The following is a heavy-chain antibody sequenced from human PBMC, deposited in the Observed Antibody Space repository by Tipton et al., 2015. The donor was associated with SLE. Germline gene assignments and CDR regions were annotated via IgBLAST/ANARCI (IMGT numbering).Heavy chain of an antibody. CDR1: AGSMSHGDYY. CDR3: ARYYTHIDL. D-gene: IGHD3-10*01. CDR2: ISYSGSA. Sequence: TLSLTCTVSAGSMSHGDYYWAWIRQRPGKGLEWIGYISYSGSASYSPSFKSRPLISLDTSKNQFSLNLTSVTAADTAVYYCARYYTHIDLWGQGTLVTVSS. J-gene: IGHJ5*02. V-gene: IGHV4-31*03.